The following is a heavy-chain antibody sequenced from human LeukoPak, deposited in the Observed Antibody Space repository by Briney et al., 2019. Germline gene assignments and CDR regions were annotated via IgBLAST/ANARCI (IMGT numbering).Heavy chain of an antibody. D-gene: IGHD3-10*01. CDR3: ARSQPYYYGSGSYIYFDY. CDR1: GGSISSYY. V-gene: IGHV4-59*01. Sequence: SETLSLTCTVSGGSISSYYWSWIRQPPGKGLEWIGYIYYSGSTNYNPPLKSRVTISVDTSKNQFSLKLSSVTAADTAVYYCARSQPYYYGSGSYIYFDYWGQGTLVTVSS. J-gene: IGHJ4*02. CDR2: IYYSGST.